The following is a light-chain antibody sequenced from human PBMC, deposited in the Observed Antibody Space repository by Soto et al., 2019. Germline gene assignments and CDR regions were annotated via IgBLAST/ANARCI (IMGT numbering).Light chain of an antibody. J-gene: IGKJ3*01. CDR2: AAS. CDR1: QSISSY. V-gene: IGKV1-39*01. Sequence: DIPMTQSPSSLSASVGDRVTITCRASQSISSYLNRYQQKPGKAPKLLISAASSLQSGVPSRFSGSGSGTDFTLTISSLQPEHFATYYCQQRYSTPIFTFGPGTKVDTK. CDR3: QQRYSTPIFT.